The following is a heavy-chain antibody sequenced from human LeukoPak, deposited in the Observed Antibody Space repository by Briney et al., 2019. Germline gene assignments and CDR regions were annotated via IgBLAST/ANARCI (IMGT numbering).Heavy chain of an antibody. CDR1: GGVFSDYP. Sequence: ASVKVSCKTSGGVFSDYPVSWVRLAPGQGLEWMGGIIPVSGTTTYAPKFQGRVSLSIHESAGTAYMELSDLTFEDTAIYYCAGDFYGSGSYRPAFDYWGQGTLVTVSS. J-gene: IGHJ4*02. CDR2: IIPVSGTT. D-gene: IGHD3-10*01. V-gene: IGHV1-69*05. CDR3: AGDFYGSGSYRPAFDY.